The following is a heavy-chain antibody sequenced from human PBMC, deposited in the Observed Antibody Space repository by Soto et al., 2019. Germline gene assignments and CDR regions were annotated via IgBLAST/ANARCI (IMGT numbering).Heavy chain of an antibody. D-gene: IGHD6-13*01. CDR1: GFTFSSYG. V-gene: IGHV3-33*01. CDR2: IWYDGSNK. CDR3: ARDGPLSYSSSWYRGVLDY. Sequence: GGSLRLSCAASGFTFSSYGMHWVRQAPGKGLEWVAVIWYDGSNKYYADSVKGRFTISRDNSKNTLYLQMNSLRAEDTAVYYCARDGPLSYSSSWYRGVLDYWGQGTLVTVSS. J-gene: IGHJ4*02.